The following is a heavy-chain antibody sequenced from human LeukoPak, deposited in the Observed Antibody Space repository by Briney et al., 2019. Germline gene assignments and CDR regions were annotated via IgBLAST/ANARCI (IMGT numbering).Heavy chain of an antibody. J-gene: IGHJ4*02. CDR1: GGSISSSSYY. CDR3: AREERGSGF. V-gene: IGHV4-39*07. CDR2: FYYSGST. Sequence: SETLSLTCTVSGGSISSSSYYWGWIRQPPGKGLEWIGSFYYSGSTYYNPSLKSRVTISVDTSKNQFSLKLSSVTAADTAVYYCAREERGSGFWGQGTLVTVSS. D-gene: IGHD3-22*01.